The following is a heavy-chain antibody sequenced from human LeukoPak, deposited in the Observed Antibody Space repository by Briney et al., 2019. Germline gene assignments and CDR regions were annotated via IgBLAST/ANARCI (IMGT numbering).Heavy chain of an antibody. Sequence: ASVKVSCKASGYTFTSYGISWVRQAPGQGLEWMGWISAYNGNTNYAQKLQGRVTMTTDTSTSTAYMELRSLRSDDTAVYYCARGYQLGYYYYYYMDVWGKGTTVTVSS. V-gene: IGHV1-18*01. CDR3: ARGYQLGYYYYYYMDV. CDR2: ISAYNGNT. CDR1: GYTFTSYG. D-gene: IGHD1-1*01. J-gene: IGHJ6*03.